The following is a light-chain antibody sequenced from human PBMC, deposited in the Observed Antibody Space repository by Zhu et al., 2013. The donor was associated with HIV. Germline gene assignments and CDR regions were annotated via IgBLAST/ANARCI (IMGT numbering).Light chain of an antibody. CDR3: QVWDSSSDHWV. Sequence: SYELTQPPSVSVAPGKTARVTCGGNNIGHKSVQWYQRKARPGPSCWSSMMIVTASGIPERFSGSNSGNTATLTISRVEAGDEADYYCQVWDSSSDHWVFGGGTKADRP. CDR1: NIGHKS. J-gene: IGLJ3*02. V-gene: IGLV3-21*04. CDR2: MIV.